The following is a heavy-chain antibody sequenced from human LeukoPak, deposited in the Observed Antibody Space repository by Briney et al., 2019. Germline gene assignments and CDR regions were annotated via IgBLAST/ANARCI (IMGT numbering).Heavy chain of an antibody. CDR2: IYYSGST. J-gene: IGHJ4*02. Sequence: SETLSLTCTASGGSISSYYWSWIRQPPGKGLEWIGYIYYSGSTNYNPSLKSRVTIPVDTSKNQFSLKLSSVTAADTAVYYCARTMAYFDYWGQGTLVTVSS. V-gene: IGHV4-59*01. CDR1: GGSISSYY. CDR3: ARTMAYFDY. D-gene: IGHD3-10*01.